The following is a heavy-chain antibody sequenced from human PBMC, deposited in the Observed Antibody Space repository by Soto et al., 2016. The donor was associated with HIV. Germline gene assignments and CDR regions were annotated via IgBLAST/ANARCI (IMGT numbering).Heavy chain of an antibody. V-gene: IGHV4-31*03. CDR1: GDSVTSGAHY. J-gene: IGHJ5*02. D-gene: IGHD2-2*03. Sequence: QVQLQESGPGLVQPPQTLSLTCTVSGDSVTSGAHYWTWIRQHPRKGLEWIGYIYYSGSTFFSPSLKSRIAMSLDKSKNEFSLKLRSVTAADTAVYYCATETPXMAIVAWGQGTLVTVSS. CDR2: IYYSGST. CDR3: ATETPXMAIVA.